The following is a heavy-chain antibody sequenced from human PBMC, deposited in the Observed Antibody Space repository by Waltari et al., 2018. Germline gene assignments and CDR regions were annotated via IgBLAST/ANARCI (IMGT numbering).Heavy chain of an antibody. CDR1: GFTFGSYA. Sequence: EVQLLESGGGLVQPGGSLRLSCAASGFTFGSYAMTWVRQAPGQGLDWVSTISDTGSSTYYADSVKGRFTISRDNSKNTLYLQVKSLRAQDTAEYYCAKVSRGYPGYFDYWGQGTLVTVSS. CDR2: ISDTGSST. V-gene: IGHV3-23*01. CDR3: AKVSRGYPGYFDY. D-gene: IGHD3-22*01. J-gene: IGHJ4*02.